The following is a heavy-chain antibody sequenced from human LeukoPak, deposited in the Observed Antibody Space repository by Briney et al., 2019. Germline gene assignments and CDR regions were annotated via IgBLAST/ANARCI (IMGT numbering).Heavy chain of an antibody. D-gene: IGHD6-19*01. J-gene: IGHJ4*02. V-gene: IGHV6-1*01. CDR2: TYYRSKWYN. CDR3: ARAGFIGGSPRGFDY. Sequence: SQTLSLICAISGDSVSSNSAAWNWIRQSPSRGLEWLGRTYYRSKWYNDYALSVKSRMTMNADTSKNQFSLQLNSVTPEDTAVYYCARAGFIGGSPRGFDYWGQGTLVTVSS. CDR1: GDSVSSNSAA.